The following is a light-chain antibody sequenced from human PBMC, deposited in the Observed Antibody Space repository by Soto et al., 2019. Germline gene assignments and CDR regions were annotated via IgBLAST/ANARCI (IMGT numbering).Light chain of an antibody. CDR1: NSDIGSYNF. Sequence: QSALTQPASVSGSPGQSITISCTGSNSDIGSYNFVSWYQQYPGKAPKLIIYEGSKRPSGVSIRFSGSKADNTASLTISGLLADDEADYYCCSYAGDTTYVFGSGTKLTVL. V-gene: IGLV2-23*01. CDR3: CSYAGDTTYV. J-gene: IGLJ1*01. CDR2: EGS.